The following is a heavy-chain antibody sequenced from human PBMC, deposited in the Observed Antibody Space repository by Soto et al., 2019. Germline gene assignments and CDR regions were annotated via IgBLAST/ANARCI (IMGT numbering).Heavy chain of an antibody. CDR1: GFTFSSYG. J-gene: IGHJ6*02. CDR2: IWYDGSNK. Sequence: QVQLVESGGGVVQPGRSLRLSCAASGFTFSSYGMHWVRQAPGKGLEWVAVIWYDGSNKYYADSVKGRFTISRDNSKNTLFLERNTRSAVNTAVYCRARGGGSGSTPYYYYGMDVWGQGTTVTVSS. CDR3: ARGGGSGSTPYYYYGMDV. V-gene: IGHV3-33*01. D-gene: IGHD3-10*01.